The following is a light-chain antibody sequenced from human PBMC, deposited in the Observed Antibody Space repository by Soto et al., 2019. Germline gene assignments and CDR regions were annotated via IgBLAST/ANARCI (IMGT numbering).Light chain of an antibody. V-gene: IGLV2-23*03. Sequence: QSALTQPASVSGSPGQSITISCTGTSSDVGSYNLVSWYQQHPGKAPKLMIYEGSKRPSGVSNRFSGSKSGNTASLTISGLQAEDEADYYRCSYAGSSTFPYVFGTGTKLTVL. CDR3: CSYAGSSTFPYV. CDR2: EGS. CDR1: SSDVGSYNL. J-gene: IGLJ1*01.